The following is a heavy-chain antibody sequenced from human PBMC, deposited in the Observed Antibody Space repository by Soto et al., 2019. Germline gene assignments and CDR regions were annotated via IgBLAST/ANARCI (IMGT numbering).Heavy chain of an antibody. CDR2: ISGSGGST. D-gene: IGHD4-17*01. CDR1: GFTFSSYA. J-gene: IGHJ6*02. V-gene: IGHV3-23*01. Sequence: GGSLRLSCAASGFTFSSYAMSWVRQAPGKGLEWVSAISGSGGSTYYADSVKGRFTNSRDNSKNTLYLQMNSLRAEDTAVYYCAKDLSPDYGDYVGDYYGMDVWGQGTTVTVSS. CDR3: AKDLSPDYGDYVGDYYGMDV.